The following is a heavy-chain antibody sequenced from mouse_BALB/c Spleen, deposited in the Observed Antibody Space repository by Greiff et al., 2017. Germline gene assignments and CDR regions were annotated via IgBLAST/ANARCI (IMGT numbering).Heavy chain of an antibody. J-gene: IGHJ2*01. CDR3: AREDYYGSSYKPYFDY. D-gene: IGHD1-1*01. CDR1: GYTFTNYW. CDR2: IYPGGGYT. Sequence: VQLQQSGAELVRPGTSVKISCKASGYTFTNYWLGWVKQRPGHGLEWIGDIYPGGGYTNYNEKFKGKATLTADTSSSTAYMQLSSLTSEDSAVYCCAREDYYGSSYKPYFDYWGQGTTLTVSS. V-gene: IGHV1-63*02.